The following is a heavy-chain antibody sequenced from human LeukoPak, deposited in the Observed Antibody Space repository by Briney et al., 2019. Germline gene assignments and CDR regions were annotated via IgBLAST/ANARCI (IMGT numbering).Heavy chain of an antibody. Sequence: PSETLSLTCTVSGYSISSGYYWGWIRQPPGKGLEWIGSIYHSGSTYYNPSLKSRVTISVDTSKNQFSLKLSSVTAADTAVYYCAREVYGDHNIWDWGQGTLVTVSS. J-gene: IGHJ4*02. V-gene: IGHV4-38-2*02. CDR2: IYHSGST. CDR1: GYSISSGYY. CDR3: AREVYGDHNIWD. D-gene: IGHD4-17*01.